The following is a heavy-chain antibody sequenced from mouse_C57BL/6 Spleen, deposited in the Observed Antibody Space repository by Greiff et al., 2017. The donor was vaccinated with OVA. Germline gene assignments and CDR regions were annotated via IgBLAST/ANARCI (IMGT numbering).Heavy chain of an antibody. CDR2: IDPSDSYT. CDR1: GYTFTSYW. J-gene: IGHJ4*01. V-gene: IGHV1-69*01. CDR3: ARYGPYEGENYYAMDY. Sequence: QVQLQQPGAELVMPGASVKLSCKASGYTFTSYWMHWVKQRPGQGLEWIGEIDPSDSYTNYNQKFKGKSTLTVYKSSSTAYMQLSSLTSEDSAVYYGARYGPYEGENYYAMDYWGQGTSVTVSS. D-gene: IGHD2-3*01.